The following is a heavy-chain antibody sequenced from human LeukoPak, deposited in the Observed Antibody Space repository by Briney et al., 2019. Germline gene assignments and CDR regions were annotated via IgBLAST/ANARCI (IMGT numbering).Heavy chain of an antibody. J-gene: IGHJ4*02. CDR3: ARTAGDCSGGSCYLPYDY. Sequence: GGSLRLSCAASGFTFSSYAMHWVRQAPGKGLEYVSAISSNVGSTYYANSVKGRFTISRDNSKNTLYLQMGSLRAEDMAVYYCARTAGDCSGGSCYLPYDYWGQGTLVTVSS. CDR1: GFTFSSYA. D-gene: IGHD2-15*01. V-gene: IGHV3-64*01. CDR2: ISSNVGST.